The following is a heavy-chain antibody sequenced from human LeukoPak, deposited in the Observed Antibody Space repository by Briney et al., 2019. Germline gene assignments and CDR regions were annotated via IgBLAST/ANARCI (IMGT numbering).Heavy chain of an antibody. CDR2: IIPIFGTA. D-gene: IGHD6-6*01. J-gene: IGHJ4*02. CDR1: GFTFSSYA. V-gene: IGHV1-69*01. Sequence: GGSLRLSCAASGFTFSSYAISWVRQAPGQGLEWMGGIIPIFGTANYAQKFQGRVTITADESTSTAYMELSSLRSEDTAVYYCARDQGSSFQRPFDYWGQGTLVTVSS. CDR3: ARDQGSSFQRPFDY.